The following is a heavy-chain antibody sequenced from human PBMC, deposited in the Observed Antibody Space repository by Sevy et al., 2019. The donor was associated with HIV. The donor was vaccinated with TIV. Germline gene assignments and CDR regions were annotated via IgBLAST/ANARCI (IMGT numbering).Heavy chain of an antibody. CDR2: IYYSGNT. V-gene: IGHV4-59*01. Sequence: SETLSLTCTVSGDSMSGYYWSWIRQPPGKGLEWIGYIYYSGNTNYNPSLKSRVTISVDTSKNQFSLKLSSVTAADTAIYYCARAYQYYYYGMDVWGQGSTVTVSS. CDR1: GDSMSGYY. D-gene: IGHD3-10*01. J-gene: IGHJ6*02. CDR3: ARAYQYYYYGMDV.